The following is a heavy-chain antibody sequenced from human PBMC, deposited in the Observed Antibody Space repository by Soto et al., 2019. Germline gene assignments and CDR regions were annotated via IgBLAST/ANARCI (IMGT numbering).Heavy chain of an antibody. CDR3: ARSVVAATPPLVTNWFDP. Sequence: PSETLSLTCAVYGGSFSGYYWSWIRQPPGKGLEWIGEINHSGSTNYNPSLKSRVTISVDTSKNQFSLKLSSVTAADTAVYYCARSVVAATPPLVTNWFDPWGQGTLVTVSS. D-gene: IGHD2-15*01. J-gene: IGHJ5*02. CDR2: INHSGST. CDR1: GGSFSGYY. V-gene: IGHV4-34*01.